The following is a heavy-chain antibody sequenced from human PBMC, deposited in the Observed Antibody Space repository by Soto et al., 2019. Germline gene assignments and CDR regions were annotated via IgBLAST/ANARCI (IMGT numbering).Heavy chain of an antibody. CDR2: INHSGST. CDR3: ARDSDYYDSSGYYEY. J-gene: IGHJ4*02. CDR1: GGSFSGYY. Sequence: SETLSLTCAVYGGSFSGYYWSWIRQPPGKGLEWIGEINHSGSTNYNPSLKSRVTISVDTSKNQFSLKLSSVTAADTAVYYCARDSDYYDSSGYYEYWGQGTLVTLSS. D-gene: IGHD3-22*01. V-gene: IGHV4-34*01.